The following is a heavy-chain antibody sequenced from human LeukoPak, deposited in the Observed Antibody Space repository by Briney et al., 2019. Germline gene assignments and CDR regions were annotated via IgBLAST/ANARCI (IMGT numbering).Heavy chain of an antibody. D-gene: IGHD3-10*02. Sequence: GGSLRLSCAASGFTFSSYEMNWVRQAPGKGLEWVSYISSSGSTIYYADSVKGRFTISRDNAKNSLYLQMNSLRAEDTAVYYCAELGITMIGGVWGKGTTVTLSS. CDR3: AELGITMIGGV. J-gene: IGHJ6*04. CDR1: GFTFSSYE. CDR2: ISSSGSTI. V-gene: IGHV3-48*03.